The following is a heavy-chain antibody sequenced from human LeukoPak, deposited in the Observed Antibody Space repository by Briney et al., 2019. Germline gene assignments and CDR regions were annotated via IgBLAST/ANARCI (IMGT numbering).Heavy chain of an antibody. D-gene: IGHD5-24*01. CDR3: ARRYRRDGYNYDY. J-gene: IGHJ4*02. CDR2: IYYSGST. CDR1: GGSIRSYY. V-gene: IGHV4-59*05. Sequence: SETLSLTCTVSGGSIRSYYWSWIRQPPGKGLEWIGSIYYSGSTYYNPSLKSRVTISVDTSKNQFSLKLSSVTAADTAVYYCARRYRRDGYNYDYWGQGTLVTVSS.